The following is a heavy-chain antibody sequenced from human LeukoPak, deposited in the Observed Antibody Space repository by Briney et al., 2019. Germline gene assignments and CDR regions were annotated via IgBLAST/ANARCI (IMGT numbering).Heavy chain of an antibody. CDR3: AKRGVVIRVILVGFHKEAYYFDS. Sequence: GGSLRLSCAGSGFPFSTYSMNWVRQAPGKGLEWVAGISDSGGRTNYADSVKGRFTISRDNPKNTLYLQMNSLRAEDTAVYFCAKRGVVIRVILVGFHKEAYYFDSWGQGALVTVSS. D-gene: IGHD3-22*01. V-gene: IGHV3-23*01. CDR1: GFPFSTYS. J-gene: IGHJ4*02. CDR2: ISDSGGRT.